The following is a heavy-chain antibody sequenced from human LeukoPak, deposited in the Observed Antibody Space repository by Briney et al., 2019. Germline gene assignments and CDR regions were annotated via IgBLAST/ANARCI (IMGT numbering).Heavy chain of an antibody. V-gene: IGHV3-66*01. J-gene: IGHJ3*02. CDR2: FYSGGST. D-gene: IGHD3-10*01. CDR3: ARGLGRELDGAFDI. Sequence: GGSLRLSCAASGFTFSSYWMHWVRQGPGKGLEWVSVFYSGGSTRYADSVKGRFTISRDNSKNTLYLQLNSLRAEDTAVYYCARGLGRELDGAFDIWGQGTMVTVSS. CDR1: GFTFSSYW.